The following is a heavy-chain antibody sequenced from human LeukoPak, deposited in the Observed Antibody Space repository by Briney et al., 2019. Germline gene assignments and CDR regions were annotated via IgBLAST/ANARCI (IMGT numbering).Heavy chain of an antibody. V-gene: IGHV3-74*01. J-gene: IGHJ4*02. D-gene: IGHD4-17*01. Sequence: PGGFLRLSCAASGFTFSTYWMHWVRQAPGKGLVWVARIKGDGSSTIYADSVKGRFTISRDNSKNTLYLQTSSLRAEDTAVYYCARASTTVPNLLDHWGRGILVTVSS. CDR1: GFTFSTYW. CDR2: IKGDGSST. CDR3: ARASTTVPNLLDH.